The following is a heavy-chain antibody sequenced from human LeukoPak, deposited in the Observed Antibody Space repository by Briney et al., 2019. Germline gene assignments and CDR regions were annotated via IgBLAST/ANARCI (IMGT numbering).Heavy chain of an antibody. V-gene: IGHV3-30*18. CDR3: AKPYGDYGFYGMDV. D-gene: IGHD4-17*01. CDR2: ISYDGSNK. Sequence: GGSLRLSCAASGFTFSSYGMHWARQAPGKGLEWVAVISYDGSNKYYADSVKGRFTISRDNSKNTLYLQMNSLRAEDTAVYYCAKPYGDYGFYGMDVWGQGTTVTVSS. J-gene: IGHJ6*02. CDR1: GFTFSSYG.